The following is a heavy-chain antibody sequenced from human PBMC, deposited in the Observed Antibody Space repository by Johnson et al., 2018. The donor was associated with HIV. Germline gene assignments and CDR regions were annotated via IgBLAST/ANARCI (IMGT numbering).Heavy chain of an antibody. J-gene: IGHJ3*02. CDR1: RFTFSRNW. D-gene: IGHD2-2*01. CDR3: ATDIVVVLALGGDAFDI. CDR2: MNEDGREK. V-gene: IGHV3-7*02. Sequence: VQLVESGGGLVQPGGSLRLSCAASRFTFSRNWMTWVRQAPGKGLEWVANMNEDGREKYYVDSARGRFTISRDNAKNSLYLQMSSLRAEDTAVYYCATDIVVVLALGGDAFDIWGQGTMVTVSS.